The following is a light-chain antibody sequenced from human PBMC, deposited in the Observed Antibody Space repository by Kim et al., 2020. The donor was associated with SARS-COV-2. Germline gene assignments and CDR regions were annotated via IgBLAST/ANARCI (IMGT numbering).Light chain of an antibody. Sequence: QSVLTQPPSVSGTPGQRVTISCSGSSSNIGGNSVNWYQQVPGTAPKLLIYTNNQRPSGVPDRFSGSKSGTTASLAISGLQSEDEADYNCAAWDDSLNGPVFGGGTQLTVL. CDR2: TNN. CDR3: AAWDDSLNGPV. CDR1: SSNIGGNS. J-gene: IGLJ3*02. V-gene: IGLV1-44*01.